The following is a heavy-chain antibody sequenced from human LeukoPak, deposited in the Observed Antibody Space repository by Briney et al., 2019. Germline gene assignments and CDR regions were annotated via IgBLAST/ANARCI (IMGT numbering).Heavy chain of an antibody. Sequence: SETLSLTCSVSGGSICSSYWNWIRQPPGKGLEWIGYIYSNGISNYSPSLRSRGTISIAPSKNQFSLRLTSVTAADTAMYYCARRAYYDSSGYHPTAGYFDLWGRGTLVTVSS. D-gene: IGHD3-22*01. CDR1: GGSICSSY. J-gene: IGHJ2*01. V-gene: IGHV4-4*08. CDR3: ARRAYYDSSGYHPTAGYFDL. CDR2: IYSNGIS.